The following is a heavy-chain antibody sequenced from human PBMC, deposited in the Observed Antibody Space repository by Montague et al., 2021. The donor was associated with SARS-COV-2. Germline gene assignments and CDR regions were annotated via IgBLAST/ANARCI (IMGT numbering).Heavy chain of an antibody. Sequence: SETLSLTCAVSGASVSSINWRSWVRQPTERGLEWIAEIHHTGIINFNPSLRSRGLISLDSSKNQFSLTLNSVTAADTATYYCASHPVFQQLYSWGQGTLVSVS. J-gene: IGHJ4*02. CDR2: IHHTGII. CDR3: ASHPVFQQLYS. V-gene: IGHV4-4*02. CDR1: GASVSSINW. D-gene: IGHD6-13*01.